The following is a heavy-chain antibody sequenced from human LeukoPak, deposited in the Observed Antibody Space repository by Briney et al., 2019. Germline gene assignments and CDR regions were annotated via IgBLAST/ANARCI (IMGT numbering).Heavy chain of an antibody. Sequence: GGSLRLSCAASGFTFSSYSMNWVRQAPGKGLVWVSYISSSSSTIYYADSVKGRFTISRDNSKNTLYLQMNSLRAEDTAVYYCAKGPIVVVPAATFDYWGQGTLVTVSS. D-gene: IGHD2-2*01. CDR3: AKGPIVVVPAATFDY. J-gene: IGHJ4*02. V-gene: IGHV3-48*01. CDR2: ISSSSSTI. CDR1: GFTFSSYS.